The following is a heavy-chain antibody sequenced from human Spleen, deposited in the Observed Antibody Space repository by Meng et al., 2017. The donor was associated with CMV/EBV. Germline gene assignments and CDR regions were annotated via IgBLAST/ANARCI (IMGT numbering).Heavy chain of an antibody. D-gene: IGHD6-13*01. CDR2: VYHSGSR. Sequence: SETLSLTCSVSGGSIGGSPYYWGWIRQPPGKGLEWIGSVYHSGSRYSNPSLQSRLRMSVDTSKNQFSLTLTSVTAADTALYYCARPRYCDSSICSSPFDVWGQGTMVTVSS. V-gene: IGHV4-39*01. J-gene: IGHJ3*01. CDR1: GGSIGGSPYY. CDR3: ARPRYCDSSICSSPFDV.